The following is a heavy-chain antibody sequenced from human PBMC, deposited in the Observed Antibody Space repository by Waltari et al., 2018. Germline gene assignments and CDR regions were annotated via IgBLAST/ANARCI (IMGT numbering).Heavy chain of an antibody. Sequence: EVQLVQSGAEVKKPGESLKISCQGSGDSFTNSWIGLVRQMPEKGLEWMGIIYPGDSDTRYSPSFQGHVTISADKSISTAYLQWSSLKASDTAMYYCARRGQHLEYFDYWGQGTLVNVSS. J-gene: IGHJ4*02. CDR3: ARRGQHLEYFDY. V-gene: IGHV5-51*01. CDR2: IYPGDSDT. CDR1: GDSFTNSW. D-gene: IGHD6-13*01.